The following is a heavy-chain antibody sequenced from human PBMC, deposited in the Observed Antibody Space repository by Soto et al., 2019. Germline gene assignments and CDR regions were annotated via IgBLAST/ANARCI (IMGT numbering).Heavy chain of an antibody. CDR2: IYHSGST. CDR3: ARNGIKAGTTTFDY. D-gene: IGHD1-1*01. Sequence: NPSETLSLTCAVSSGSISSSNWWSWVRQPPGKGLEWIGEIYHSGSTNYNPSLKSRVTISVDKSKNQFSLKLSSVTAADTAVYYCARNGIKAGTTTFDYWGQGTLVTVSS. V-gene: IGHV4-4*02. J-gene: IGHJ4*02. CDR1: SGSISSSNW.